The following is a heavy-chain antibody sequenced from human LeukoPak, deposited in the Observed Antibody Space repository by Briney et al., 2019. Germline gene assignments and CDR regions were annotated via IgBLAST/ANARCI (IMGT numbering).Heavy chain of an antibody. Sequence: SETLSLTCTVSGASISSYYWNWIRQPPGKGLEWIGFIYYSGSTNYNPSLKSRVTMSLDTSKNQFSLKLTSVIAADTAVYYCARGYDFWSGQNWFDPWGQGTLVTVSS. D-gene: IGHD3-3*01. J-gene: IGHJ5*02. CDR3: ARGYDFWSGQNWFDP. V-gene: IGHV4-59*01. CDR2: IYYSGST. CDR1: GASISSYY.